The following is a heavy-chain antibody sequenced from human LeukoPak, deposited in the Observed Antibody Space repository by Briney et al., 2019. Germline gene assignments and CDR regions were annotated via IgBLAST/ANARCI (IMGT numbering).Heavy chain of an antibody. D-gene: IGHD6-6*01. CDR2: FDPEDGET. J-gene: IGHJ4*02. CDR3: ATPNSWQLVKPLHY. Sequence: ASVKVSCKVSGYTLTELSMHWVRQAPGKGLEWMGGFDPEDGETNYAQKFQGRVTMTEDTSTDTAYMELSSLRSEDTAVYYCATPNSWQLVKPLHYWGQGTLVTVSS. CDR1: GYTLTELS. V-gene: IGHV1-24*01.